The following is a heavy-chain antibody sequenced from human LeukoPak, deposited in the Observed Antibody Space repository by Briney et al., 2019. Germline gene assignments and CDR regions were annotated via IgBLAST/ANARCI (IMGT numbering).Heavy chain of an antibody. CDR3: ARAQYDYVWGSYRYKWFDP. J-gene: IGHJ5*02. Sequence: PGGSLRLSCAASGFTFSIYAMSWVRQAPGKGLEWVSVIYSGGSTYYADSVKGRFTISRDNSKNTLYLEMNSLRAEDTAVYYCARAQYDYVWGSYRYKWFDPWGQGTLVTVSS. CDR1: GFTFSIYA. CDR2: IYSGGST. D-gene: IGHD3-16*02. V-gene: IGHV3-66*01.